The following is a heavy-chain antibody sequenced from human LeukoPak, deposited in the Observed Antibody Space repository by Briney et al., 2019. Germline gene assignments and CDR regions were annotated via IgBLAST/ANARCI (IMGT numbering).Heavy chain of an antibody. CDR3: ARDSGKIVVVNDWYFDL. D-gene: IGHD3-22*01. V-gene: IGHV1-69*01. J-gene: IGHJ2*01. Sequence: SVKVSCKASGGTFSSYAISWVRQAPGQGLEWMGGIIPIFGTANYAQKFQGRVTITADESTSTAYMELSSPRSEDTAVYYCARDSGKIVVVNDWYFDLWGRGTLVTVSS. CDR1: GGTFSSYA. CDR2: IIPIFGTA.